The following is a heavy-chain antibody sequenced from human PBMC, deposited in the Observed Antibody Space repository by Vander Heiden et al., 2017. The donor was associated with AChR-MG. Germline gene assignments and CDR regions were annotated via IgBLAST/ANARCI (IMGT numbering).Heavy chain of an antibody. CDR2: ISWKRGSI. Sequence: EVQLVESGGGLVQPGRSLILSCSASGFTFADYDMHGVRQAPGKGLEGVSGISWKRGSIGYADSVKGRFTISRDNAKNSLYLQMNSLRAEDTALYYCAKDISPSGDGGYPTHLDYWGQGTLVTVSS. V-gene: IGHV3-9*01. CDR1: GFTFADYD. D-gene: IGHD5-12*01. CDR3: AKDISPSGDGGYPTHLDY. J-gene: IGHJ4*02.